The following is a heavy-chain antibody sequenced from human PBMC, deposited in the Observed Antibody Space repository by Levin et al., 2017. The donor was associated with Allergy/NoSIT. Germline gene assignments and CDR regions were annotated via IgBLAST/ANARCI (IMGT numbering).Heavy chain of an antibody. D-gene: IGHD1-26*01. CDR1: EFTIRTNY. J-gene: IGHJ6*02. CDR3: ARGGALDV. CDR2: LHSDGNT. Sequence: GGSLRLSCEASEFTIRTNYMSWVRQAPGKGLEWVSGLHSDGNTYYADSVKGRFTISRDNSKNTLYLQMNSLRAEDTAVYYCARGGALDVWGQGTTVTVSS. V-gene: IGHV3-53*01.